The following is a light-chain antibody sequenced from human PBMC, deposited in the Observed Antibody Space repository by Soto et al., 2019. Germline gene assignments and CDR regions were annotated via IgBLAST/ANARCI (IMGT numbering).Light chain of an antibody. CDR2: GVT. V-gene: IGLV2-14*01. CDR1: SSDVGDYYY. J-gene: IGLJ2*01. CDR3: SSYTSSSTLI. Sequence: QSALTQPASVSGSPGQSITISCSGTSSDVGDYYYVSWYQQHPGKAPKLLISGVTDRPSGVSHRFSGPRSDSTASLTIAGLKAEDESEYYRSSYTSSSTLILGGGTQLTVL.